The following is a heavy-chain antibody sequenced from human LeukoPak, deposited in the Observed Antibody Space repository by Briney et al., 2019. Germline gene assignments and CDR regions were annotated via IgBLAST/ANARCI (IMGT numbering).Heavy chain of an antibody. CDR2: IYYSGST. J-gene: IGHJ4*02. D-gene: IGHD5-18*01. Sequence: SETLSLTCAVYGGSFSGYYWSWIRQPPGKGLEWIGYIYYSGSTNYNPSLKSRVTISVDTSKNQFSLKLSSVPAADTAVYYCASVDIAMVKYWGQGTLVTVSS. V-gene: IGHV4-59*01. CDR3: ASVDIAMVKY. CDR1: GGSFSGYY.